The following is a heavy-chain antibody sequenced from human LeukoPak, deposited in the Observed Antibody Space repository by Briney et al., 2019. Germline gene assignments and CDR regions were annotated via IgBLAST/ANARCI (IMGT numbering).Heavy chain of an antibody. J-gene: IGHJ6*03. CDR1: GGSISSSSYY. Sequence: SETLSLTCTVSGGSISSSSYYWGWIRQPPGKGLEWIGSIYYSGSTYYNPSLKSRVTISVDTSKNQFSLKLSSVTAADTAVYYCARPRCSSWYMSHYYYYMDVWGKGTTVTVSS. D-gene: IGHD6-13*01. CDR2: IYYSGST. CDR3: ARPRCSSWYMSHYYYYMDV. V-gene: IGHV4-39*01.